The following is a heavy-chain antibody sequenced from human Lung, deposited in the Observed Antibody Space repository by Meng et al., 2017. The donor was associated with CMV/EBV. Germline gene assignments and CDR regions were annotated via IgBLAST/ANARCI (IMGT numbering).Heavy chain of an antibody. D-gene: IGHD2-15*01. Sequence: SETLSLXCTVSNGAINNYYWSWIRQSPGKGLEWIGYISHSGTTNYNPSLNSRVTLSVDTPNNQFPLRLTSVTATDTATYYCARDNYVRGDYYYGLHLWGQGTXVTVSS. V-gene: IGHV4-59*01. J-gene: IGHJ6*02. CDR3: ARDNYVRGDYYYGLHL. CDR1: NGAINNYY. CDR2: ISHSGTT.